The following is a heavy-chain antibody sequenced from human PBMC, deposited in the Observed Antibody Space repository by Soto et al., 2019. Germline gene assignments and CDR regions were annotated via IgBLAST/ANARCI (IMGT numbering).Heavy chain of an antibody. CDR1: GGTFSGYA. D-gene: IGHD5-12*01. V-gene: IGHV1-69*13. CDR2: IIPIFGTA. CDR3: AREGGGYGRAFDY. J-gene: IGHJ4*02. Sequence: SVKVSGKASGGTFSGYAISWVRQAPGQGLEWMGGIIPIFGTANYAQKFQGRVTITADESTSTAYMELSSLRSEDTAVYYCAREGGGYGRAFDYWGQGTLVTVSS.